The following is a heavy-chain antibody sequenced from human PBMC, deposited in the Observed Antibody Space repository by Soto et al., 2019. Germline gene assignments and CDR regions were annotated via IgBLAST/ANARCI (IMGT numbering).Heavy chain of an antibody. Sequence: SETLSLTCTVSGGSISSSSYYWGWIRQPPGKGLEWIGTIYYSGSTYYNPSLKSRVTISVNRPRAQFSLELSSVTAADTAVHCCARQPFAIAADKGVCGQGTTVTVSS. V-gene: IGHV4-39*01. CDR2: IYYSGST. D-gene: IGHD6-25*01. J-gene: IGHJ6*02. CDR1: GGSISSSSYY. CDR3: ARQPFAIAADKGV.